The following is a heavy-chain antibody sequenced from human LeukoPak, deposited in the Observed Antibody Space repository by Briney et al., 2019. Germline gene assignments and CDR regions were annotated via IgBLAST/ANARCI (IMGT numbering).Heavy chain of an antibody. D-gene: IGHD5-18*01. Sequence: SVKVSCKASGGTFSSYAISWVRQAPGQGLEWMGGIIPIFGTANYAQKFQGRVTITADESTSTAYMELSSLRSDDTAVYYCARVDTARVAGGGDYWGQGTLVTVSS. V-gene: IGHV1-69*13. CDR2: IIPIFGTA. CDR1: GGTFSSYA. J-gene: IGHJ4*02. CDR3: ARVDTARVAGGGDY.